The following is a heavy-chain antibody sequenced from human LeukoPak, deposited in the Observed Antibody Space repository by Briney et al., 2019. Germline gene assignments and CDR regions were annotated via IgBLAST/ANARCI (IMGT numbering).Heavy chain of an antibody. J-gene: IGHJ5*02. CDR1: GYSFTVYY. V-gene: IGHV1-46*01. CDR3: ARDSSGSYPPFDP. D-gene: IGHD1-26*01. Sequence: ASVKVSCKTSGYSFTVYYLHWLRQAPGQGLEWMGIINPSGGSTSYAQKFQGRVTMTRDTSTSTVYMELSSLRSEDTAVYYCARDSSGSYPPFDPWGQGTLVTVSS. CDR2: INPSGGST.